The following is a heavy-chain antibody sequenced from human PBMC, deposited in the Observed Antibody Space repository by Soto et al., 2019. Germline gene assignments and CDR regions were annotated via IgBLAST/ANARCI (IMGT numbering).Heavy chain of an antibody. J-gene: IGHJ5*02. CDR2: ISAYNGNT. CDR1: GYTFTSYG. V-gene: IGHV1-18*01. CDR3: ARGLKSSPFGGVIVIPSFDP. Sequence: ASVKVSCKASGYTFTSYGTSWVRQAPGQGLEWMGWISAYNGNTNYAQKLQGRVTMTKDTSTSTAYMELRSLRSDDTAVYYCARGLKSSPFGGVIVIPSFDPWGQGTLVTVSS. D-gene: IGHD3-16*02.